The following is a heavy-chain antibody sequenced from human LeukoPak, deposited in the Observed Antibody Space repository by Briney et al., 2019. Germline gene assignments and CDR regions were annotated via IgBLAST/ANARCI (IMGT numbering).Heavy chain of an antibody. CDR2: IDWDDDK. CDR1: GFSLSTSGMR. D-gene: IGHD2-2*01. CDR3: ARLRGYCSSTSCLDAFDI. J-gene: IGHJ3*02. Sequence: SGLTLVNPTQTLTLTCTFSGFSLSTSGMRVSWIRQPPGKALEWLARIDWDDDKFYSTSLKTRLTISKDTSKNQVVLTMTNMDPVDTATYYCARLRGYCSSTSCLDAFDIWGQGTMVTVSS. V-gene: IGHV2-70*04.